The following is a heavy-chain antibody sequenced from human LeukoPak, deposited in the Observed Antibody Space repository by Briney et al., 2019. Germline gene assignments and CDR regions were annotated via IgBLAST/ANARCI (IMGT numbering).Heavy chain of an antibody. CDR2: IRGSGGST. Sequence: GGSLRLSCAASGFTFSSYGMSWVRQAPGKGLEWVSAIRGSGGSTYYADSVKGRFTISRDNSKNTLYLQMNSLRAEDTAVYYCAKDAGLRLWFGKYDPFDIWGQGTMVTVSS. D-gene: IGHD3-10*01. V-gene: IGHV3-23*01. J-gene: IGHJ3*02. CDR3: AKDAGLRLWFGKYDPFDI. CDR1: GFTFSSYG.